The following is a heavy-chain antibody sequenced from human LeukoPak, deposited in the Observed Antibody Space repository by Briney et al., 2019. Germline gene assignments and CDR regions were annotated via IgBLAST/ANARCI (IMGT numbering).Heavy chain of an antibody. CDR1: GFTFSSYE. Sequence: PGGSLRLSCAASGFTFSSYEMNWVRQAPGKGLEWVSYISSSGSTIYYADSVKGRFTISRDNAKNSLYLQMNSLRAEDTAVYYCARVSGSYYGHDAFDIWGQGTMVTVSS. D-gene: IGHD1-26*01. V-gene: IGHV3-48*03. CDR2: ISSSGSTI. CDR3: ARVSGSYYGHDAFDI. J-gene: IGHJ3*02.